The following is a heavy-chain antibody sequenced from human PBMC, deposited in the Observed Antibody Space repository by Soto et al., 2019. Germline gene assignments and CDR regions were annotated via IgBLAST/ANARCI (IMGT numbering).Heavy chain of an antibody. CDR1: GGTFSSYA. Sequence: GASVKVSCKASGGTFSSYAISWVRQAPGQGLEWMGGIIPIFGTANYAQKFQGRVTITADESTSTAYMELSSLRSEDTAVYYCARDGPRGMAGYYYGMDVWGQGTTVTVSS. CDR3: ARDGPRGMAGYYYGMDV. V-gene: IGHV1-69*13. CDR2: IIPIFGTA. J-gene: IGHJ6*02. D-gene: IGHD3-10*01.